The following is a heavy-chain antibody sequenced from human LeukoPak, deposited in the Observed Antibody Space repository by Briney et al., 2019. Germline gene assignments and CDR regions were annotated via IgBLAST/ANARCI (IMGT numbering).Heavy chain of an antibody. J-gene: IGHJ4*02. V-gene: IGHV4-59*01. CDR1: GGSISSYY. CDR2: IHYSGST. D-gene: IGHD3-22*01. CDR3: ARGYYDSSGYSNPFDY. Sequence: PSETLSLTCTVSGGSISSYYWNWIRQPPGKGLEWIGYIHYSGSTNYNPSLKSRVTISVDTSKNQFSLKLSSVTAADTAVYYCARGYYDSSGYSNPFDYWGQGTLVSVSS.